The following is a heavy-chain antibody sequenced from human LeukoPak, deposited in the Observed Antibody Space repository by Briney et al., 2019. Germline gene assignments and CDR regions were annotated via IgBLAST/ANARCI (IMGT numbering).Heavy chain of an antibody. CDR3: ARRSSPGTSWFDP. Sequence: GESLKISCKASGYSFTSYWIGWVRQMPGKGLEWMGIIYPGDSDTRYSPSFQGQVTISADKSINTAYLQWNSLKASDTAMYYCARRSSPGTSWFDPWGQGTLVTVSS. CDR2: IYPGDSDT. V-gene: IGHV5-51*01. J-gene: IGHJ5*02. CDR1: GYSFTSYW. D-gene: IGHD6-13*01.